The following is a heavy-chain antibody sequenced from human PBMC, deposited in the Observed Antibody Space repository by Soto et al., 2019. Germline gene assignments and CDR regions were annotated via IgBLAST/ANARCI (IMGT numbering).Heavy chain of an antibody. V-gene: IGHV3-30-3*01. CDR1: GFTFSSYA. D-gene: IGHD3-10*01. CDR2: ISYDGSNK. Sequence: PGGSLRLSCAASGFTFSSYAMHWVRQAPGKGLEWVAVISYDGSNKYYADSVKGRFTISRDNSKNTLYLQMNSLRAEDTAVYYCARGPILWFGESYDYWGQGTLVTVSS. CDR3: ARGPILWFGESYDY. J-gene: IGHJ4*02.